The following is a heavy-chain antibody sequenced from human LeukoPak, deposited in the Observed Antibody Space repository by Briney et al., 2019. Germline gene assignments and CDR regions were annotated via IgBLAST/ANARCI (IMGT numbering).Heavy chain of an antibody. CDR2: ISAYNGNT. CDR1: GYTFTSYG. CDR3: ARHRNPLPLFDP. J-gene: IGHJ5*02. Sequence: ASVKVSCKASGYTFTSYGISWVRQAPGQGLEWIGWISAYNGNTNYAQKLQGRVTMTTDTSTSTAYMELRSLRSDDTAVYYCARHRNPLPLFDPWGQGTLVTVSS. V-gene: IGHV1-18*01.